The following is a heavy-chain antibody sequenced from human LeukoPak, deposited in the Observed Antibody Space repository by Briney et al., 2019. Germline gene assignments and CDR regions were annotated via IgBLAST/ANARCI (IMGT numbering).Heavy chain of an antibody. Sequence: SETLSLTCSVSGDSISTYYWNWIRQPPGKGLEWIGYINYSGSTTYNPSLTSRVTISVDTSKNQFSLKLSSVTAADTAVYYCGGGPEPRTWDDCWGPGILVNVSS. V-gene: IGHV4-59*01. CDR1: GDSISTYY. CDR2: INYSGST. D-gene: IGHD1-14*01. CDR3: GGGPEPRTWDDC. J-gene: IGHJ4*02.